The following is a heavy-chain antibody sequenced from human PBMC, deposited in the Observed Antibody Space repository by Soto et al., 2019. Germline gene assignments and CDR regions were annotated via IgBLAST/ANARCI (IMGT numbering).Heavy chain of an antibody. D-gene: IGHD2-2*01. V-gene: IGHV1-69*01. CDR2: IIPISDTT. CDR3: ARSQGSSTSLEIYYYYYYGMDA. Sequence: QVQLVQSGAEVKKPGSSVKVSCKASGGTFSSYAISWVRQAPGQGLEWMGGIIPISDTTNYAQKFQVRVTITADESTSTADMELSSLRSEDTAVYYCARSQGSSTSLEIYYYYYYGMDAWGQGTPVTVSS. J-gene: IGHJ6*02. CDR1: GGTFSSYA.